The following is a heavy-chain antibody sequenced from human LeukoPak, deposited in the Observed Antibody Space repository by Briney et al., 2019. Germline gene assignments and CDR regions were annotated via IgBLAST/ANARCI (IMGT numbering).Heavy chain of an antibody. J-gene: IGHJ4*02. D-gene: IGHD5-18*01. V-gene: IGHV1-2*06. CDR3: ARAERGHSYGKRDY. Sequence: GASVKVSCKASGYTFTCYYMHWVRQAPGQGLEWMERINPNSGGTNYEQKFQGRVTMTRDTSISTAYMDLSSLRSDDTAVYYCARAERGHSYGKRDYWGQGTLVTVSS. CDR2: INPNSGGT. CDR1: GYTFTCYY.